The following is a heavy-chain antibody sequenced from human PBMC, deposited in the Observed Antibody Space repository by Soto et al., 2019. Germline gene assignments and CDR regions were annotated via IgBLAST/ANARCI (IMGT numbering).Heavy chain of an antibody. CDR1: GGSISSGAYY. Sequence: QVQLQESGPGLVKPSQTLSLTCTVSGGSISSGAYYWSWIRQHPGKGLEWIGYIYYSGSTYYNPSLKSRVTISVDTSKNQFSLKLSSVIAADTAVYYCAIYDSSGSRGFQHWGQGTLVTVSS. D-gene: IGHD3-22*01. V-gene: IGHV4-31*03. CDR3: AIYDSSGSRGFQH. J-gene: IGHJ1*01. CDR2: IYYSGST.